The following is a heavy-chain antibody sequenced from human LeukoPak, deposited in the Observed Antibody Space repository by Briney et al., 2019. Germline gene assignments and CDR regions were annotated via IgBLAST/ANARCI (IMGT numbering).Heavy chain of an antibody. Sequence: PSQTLSLTCAVSGGFISSGGYSWSWIRQPPGKGLEWYGYIYHSGSTYYNPSLKSRVTISVDRPQNQFSLKLSSVTAADTAVYYCASFWGLSPDQYYYYGMDVWGQGTTVTVSS. CDR2: IYHSGST. V-gene: IGHV4-30-2*01. CDR1: GGFISSGGYS. CDR3: ASFWGLSPDQYYYYGMDV. D-gene: IGHD7-27*01. J-gene: IGHJ6*02.